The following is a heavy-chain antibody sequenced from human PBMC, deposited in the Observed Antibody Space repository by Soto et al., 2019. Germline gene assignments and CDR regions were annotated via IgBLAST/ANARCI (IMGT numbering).Heavy chain of an antibody. CDR3: AKATAVAGKWDFDY. J-gene: IGHJ4*02. CDR2: ISGSGGST. Sequence: GGSLRLSCADSGFPFSSYAMSWVRQAPGKGLEWVSAISGSGGSTYYAASVKGRFTISRDNSKNTLYLQMNSLRAEDTSVYYYAKATAVAGKWDFDYWGQGTMVTVSS. CDR1: GFPFSSYA. D-gene: IGHD6-19*01. V-gene: IGHV3-23*01.